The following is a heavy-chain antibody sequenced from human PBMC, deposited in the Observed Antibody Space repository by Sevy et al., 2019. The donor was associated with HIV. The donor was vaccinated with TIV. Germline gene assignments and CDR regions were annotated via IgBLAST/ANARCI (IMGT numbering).Heavy chain of an antibody. Sequence: GGSLRLSCAASGFTFSSYSMNWVRQAPGKGLEWLSYIDSSSSNRYYAESVKGRFTVSRDNAKKSLYVQMNSMGGENTAVYYGARERGYTDQCMDVWGQGTTVTVSS. J-gene: IGHJ6*02. CDR3: ARERGYTDQCMDV. V-gene: IGHV3-48*01. CDR2: IDSSSSNR. D-gene: IGHD5-12*01. CDR1: GFTFSSYS.